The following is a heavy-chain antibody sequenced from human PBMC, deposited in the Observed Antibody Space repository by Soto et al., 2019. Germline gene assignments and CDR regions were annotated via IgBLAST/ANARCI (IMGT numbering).Heavy chain of an antibody. CDR3: ARGVAAGVDYGMDV. D-gene: IGHD6-13*01. V-gene: IGHV4-4*07. CDR1: GGSISTYY. J-gene: IGHJ6*04. Sequence: PSETLSLTCSFSGGSISTYYWSWIRQPAGKGLEWIGRIYRSGGTNFNPSLMSRVSMSVDTSKNQFSLKLSSVVAADTAVYYCARGVAAGVDYGMDVWGKGTTVTVS. CDR2: IYRSGGT.